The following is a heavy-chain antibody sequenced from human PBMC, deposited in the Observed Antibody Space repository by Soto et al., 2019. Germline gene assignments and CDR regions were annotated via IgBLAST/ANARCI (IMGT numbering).Heavy chain of an antibody. J-gene: IGHJ4*02. Sequence: GASVKVSCKASGYTFTSYAMHWVRQAPGQRLEWMGWINAGNGNTKYSQKFQGRVTITRDTSASTAYMELSSLRPEDTAVYYCASDSITGTTDFDYWGQGTLVTVSS. D-gene: IGHD1-20*01. CDR2: INAGNGNT. CDR3: ASDSITGTTDFDY. CDR1: GYTFTSYA. V-gene: IGHV1-3*01.